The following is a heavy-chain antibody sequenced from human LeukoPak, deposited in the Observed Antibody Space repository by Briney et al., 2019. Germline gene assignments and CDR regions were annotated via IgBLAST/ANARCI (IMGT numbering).Heavy chain of an antibody. V-gene: IGHV3-7*01. CDR3: ARFGLPYSIDL. J-gene: IGHJ6*02. Sequence: GGSLRLSCIASGFTFNQHSRSWVRQPAVKGLEWVASIRPDGSAVFYVDSVKGRFTFSRDNAKNSLDLQMNSLRAEDTAVYYCARFGLPYSIDLWGQGTMVTVSS. CDR2: IRPDGSAV. CDR1: GFTFNQHS. D-gene: IGHD3/OR15-3a*01.